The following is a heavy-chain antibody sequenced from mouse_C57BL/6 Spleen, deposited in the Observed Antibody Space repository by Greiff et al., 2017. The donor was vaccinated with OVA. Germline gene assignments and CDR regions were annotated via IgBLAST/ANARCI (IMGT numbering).Heavy chain of an antibody. Sequence: QVQLQQSGAELVRPGTSVKVSCKASGYAFTNYLIEWVKQRPGQGLEWIGVINPGSGGTNYNEKFKGKATLTADKSSSTAYMQLSSLTSEDSAVYFCAREGYYGSSPIYAMDYWGQGTSVTVSS. D-gene: IGHD1-1*01. V-gene: IGHV1-54*01. CDR1: GYAFTNYL. CDR2: INPGSGGT. J-gene: IGHJ4*01. CDR3: AREGYYGSSPIYAMDY.